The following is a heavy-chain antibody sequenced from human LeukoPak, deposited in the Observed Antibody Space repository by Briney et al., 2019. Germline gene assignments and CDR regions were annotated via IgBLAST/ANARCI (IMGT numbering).Heavy chain of an antibody. CDR3: ARGGRGYCSSTSCYEGRNWFYP. J-gene: IGHJ5*02. Sequence: ASVKVSCKASGYTFTSYGISWVRQAPGQGLEWMGWISAYNGNTNYAQKLQGRVTMTTDTSTSTAYMELRSLRSDDTAVYYCARGGRGYCSSTSCYEGRNWFYPWGQGTLVTVSS. D-gene: IGHD2-2*01. CDR1: GYTFTSYG. V-gene: IGHV1-18*01. CDR2: ISAYNGNT.